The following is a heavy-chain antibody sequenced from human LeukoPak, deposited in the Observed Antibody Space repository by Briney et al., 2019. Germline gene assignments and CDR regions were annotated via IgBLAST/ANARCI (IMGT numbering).Heavy chain of an antibody. CDR2: ISAYNGNT. Sequence: GASVKVSCKASGYTFTSYGISWVRQAPGQGLEWMGWISAYNGNTNYAQKLQGRVTMTTDTSTSTAYMELRSLRSDDTAVYYCARHPRDSSCYPFFPGGTNFDYWGQGTLVTVSS. CDR3: ARHPRDSSCYPFFPGGTNFDY. CDR1: GYTFTSYG. D-gene: IGHD3-22*01. V-gene: IGHV1-18*01. J-gene: IGHJ4*02.